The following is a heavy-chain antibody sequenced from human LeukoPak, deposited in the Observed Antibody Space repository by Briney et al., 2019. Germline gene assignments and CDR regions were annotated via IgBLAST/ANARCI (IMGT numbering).Heavy chain of an antibody. CDR3: ARVGRYSYGEFDY. V-gene: IGHV3-21*01. CDR2: ISSSSSYI. Sequence: GGSLRLSCAASGFTSIIITINWVRRAQGRGREWAQSISSSSSYIYYADSVKGRFTISRDNAKNSLYLQMNSLRAEDTAVYYCARVGRYSYGEFDYWGQGTLVTVSS. J-gene: IGHJ4*02. D-gene: IGHD5-18*01. CDR1: GFTSIIIT.